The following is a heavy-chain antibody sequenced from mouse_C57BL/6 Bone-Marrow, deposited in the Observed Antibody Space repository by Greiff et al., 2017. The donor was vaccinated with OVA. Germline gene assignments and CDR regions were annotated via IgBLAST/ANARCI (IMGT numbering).Heavy chain of an antibody. V-gene: IGHV1-66*01. D-gene: IGHD2-1*01. CDR2: IYPGSGNT. J-gene: IGHJ4*01. CDR1: GYSFTSYY. CDR3: ARFLYSYAMDY. Sequence: QVQLKESGPELVKPGASVKISCKASGYSFTSYYIHWVKQRPGQGLEWIGWIYPGSGNTKYNEKFKGKATLTADTSSSTAYMQLSSLTSEDSAVYYCARFLYSYAMDYWGQGTSVTVSS.